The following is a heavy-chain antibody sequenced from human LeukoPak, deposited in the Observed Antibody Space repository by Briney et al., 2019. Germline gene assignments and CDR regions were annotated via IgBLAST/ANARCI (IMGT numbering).Heavy chain of an antibody. CDR2: INEDGSQK. D-gene: IGHD5-12*01. CDR1: GFSFSRSW. J-gene: IGHJ4*02. CDR3: ASDLLSGYDARI. V-gene: IGHV3-7*01. Sequence: GGSLRLSCAASGFSFSRSWMTWARQAPGKGLEWVAYINEDGSQKFYVDSLKGRFTISRDNANNSLYLQVSSLRDDDTAVYYCASDLLSGYDARIWGQGTLVTVPS.